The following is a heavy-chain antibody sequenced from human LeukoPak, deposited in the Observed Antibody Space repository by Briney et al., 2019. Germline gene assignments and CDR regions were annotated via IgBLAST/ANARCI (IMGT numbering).Heavy chain of an antibody. CDR1: GYTFTGYY. J-gene: IGHJ6*03. D-gene: IGHD1-14*01. CDR3: ARETADYYYYMDV. V-gene: IGHV1-69*05. CDR2: IIPIFGTA. Sequence: SVKVSCKASGYTFTGYYMHWVRQAPGQGLEWMGGIIPIFGTANYAQKFQGRVTITTDESTSTAYMELSSLRSEDTAVYYCARETADYYYYMDVWGKGTTVTVSS.